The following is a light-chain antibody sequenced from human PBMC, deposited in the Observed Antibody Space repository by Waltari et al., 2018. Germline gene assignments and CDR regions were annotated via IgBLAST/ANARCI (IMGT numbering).Light chain of an antibody. Sequence: QSALTQPASVSGSPGQSITISCTGTSSDVGSYDLVSWYQQHPGKAPKLMIYEVNKRPSAVSLRFSASRSGTTASLTISGLQVEDEADYHCCSYAGNCTVVFGGGTKLTVL. CDR3: CSYAGNCTVV. V-gene: IGLV2-23*02. CDR1: SSDVGSYDL. J-gene: IGLJ2*01. CDR2: EVN.